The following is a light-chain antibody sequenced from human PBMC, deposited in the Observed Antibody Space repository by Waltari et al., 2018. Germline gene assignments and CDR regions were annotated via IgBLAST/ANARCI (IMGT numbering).Light chain of an antibody. CDR3: QQRSNWPPEN. CDR2: DAS. Sequence: EIVLTQSPATLSLSPGERATHSCRASQSVSSYLAWYQQKPGQAPRLLIYDASNRATGIPARFSGSGSGTDFTLTISSLEPEDFAVYYCQQRSNWPPENFGGGTKVEIK. J-gene: IGKJ4*01. V-gene: IGKV3-11*01. CDR1: QSVSSY.